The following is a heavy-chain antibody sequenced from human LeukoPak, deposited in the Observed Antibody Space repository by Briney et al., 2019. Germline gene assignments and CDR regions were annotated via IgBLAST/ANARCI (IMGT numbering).Heavy chain of an antibody. CDR2: ISAYNGNT. V-gene: IGHV1-18*01. D-gene: IGHD3-3*01. CDR3: AREPEYNWNGYADY. CDR1: GYTFTSYG. Sequence: ASVKVSCKASGYTFTSYGISWVRQAPGQGLEWMGWISAYNGNTNYAQKFQGRVTVTRDTSASTAYMELSSLYSEDTALYYCAREPEYNWNGYADYWGQGTLVTVSS. J-gene: IGHJ4*02.